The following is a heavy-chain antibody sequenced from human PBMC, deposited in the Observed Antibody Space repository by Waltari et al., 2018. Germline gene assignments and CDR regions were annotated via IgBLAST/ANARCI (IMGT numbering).Heavy chain of an antibody. V-gene: IGHV3-23*02. Sequence: EVRLLESGGGLVQPGGSLRLSCDASGFTFSTYVMSWVRQAPGKGLEWGAGIRAYDDSTYYGVAVNGRFTISRDISKNKLSLQMTSLRAEDTAIYYCAKGDYAFGIGQNWYDAWGQGTHVTVSS. CDR2: IRAYDDST. CDR3: AKGDYAFGIGQNWYDA. CDR1: GFTFSTYV. D-gene: IGHD3-3*01. J-gene: IGHJ5*02.